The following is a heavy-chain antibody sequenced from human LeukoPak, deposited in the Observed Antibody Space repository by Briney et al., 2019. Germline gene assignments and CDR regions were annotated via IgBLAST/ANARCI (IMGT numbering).Heavy chain of an antibody. CDR2: INHSGRT. CDR3: ASLRFTGYAYFVF. CDR1: GVSFSGYY. V-gene: IGHV4-34*01. J-gene: IGHJ4*02. Sequence: SETLSLTCAVYGVSFSGYYWSWLRQPPGKGLEWIGEINHSGRTNYNPSLNSRVTISVDTSKNQFSLKLSSVTAADTAVYYCASLRFTGYAYFVFWGQGTLVTVSS. D-gene: IGHD3-9*01.